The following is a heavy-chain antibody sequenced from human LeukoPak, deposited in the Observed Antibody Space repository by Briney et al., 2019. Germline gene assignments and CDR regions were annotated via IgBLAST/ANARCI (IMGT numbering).Heavy chain of an antibody. D-gene: IGHD3-3*01. Sequence: GRSLRLSCTASGFSFGDYAMSWVRQPPGKGLEWVSSISGSGGDTYYADSVKGRFTISGDSSKNTLYLQMNSLRAEDTAVYYCAKSLRFLEYFPQSDYWGQGTLVTVSS. CDR3: AKSLRFLEYFPQSDY. CDR2: ISGSGGDT. J-gene: IGHJ4*02. V-gene: IGHV3-23*01. CDR1: GFSFGDYA.